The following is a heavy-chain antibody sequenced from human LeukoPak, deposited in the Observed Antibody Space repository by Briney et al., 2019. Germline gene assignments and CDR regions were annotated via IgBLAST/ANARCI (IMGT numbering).Heavy chain of an antibody. Sequence: GASVKVSCKASGYTFTGYYMHWVRQAPGQGLEWMGWINPNSGGTNYAQKFQGRVTMTRDTSISTAYMELSRLRSDDTAVYYCARGRRPAAIGWYNWFDPWGQGTLVTVSS. CDR3: ARGRRPAAIGWYNWFDP. J-gene: IGHJ5*02. CDR2: INPNSGGT. V-gene: IGHV1-2*02. D-gene: IGHD2-2*01. CDR1: GYTFTGYY.